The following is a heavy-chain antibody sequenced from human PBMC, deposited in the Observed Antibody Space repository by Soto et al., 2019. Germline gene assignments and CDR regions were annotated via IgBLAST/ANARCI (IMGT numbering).Heavy chain of an antibody. Sequence: GGSLRLSCAASGFDASVNYMTWVRQAPGKGLEWVSAINNGGSTFYADSVKGRFTISRDDSKNTLYLQMNSLRVEDTAMYYCVRENYYYGMDVWGQGTAVTVS. CDR1: GFDASVNY. CDR2: INNGGST. V-gene: IGHV3-66*01. J-gene: IGHJ6*02. CDR3: VRENYYYGMDV.